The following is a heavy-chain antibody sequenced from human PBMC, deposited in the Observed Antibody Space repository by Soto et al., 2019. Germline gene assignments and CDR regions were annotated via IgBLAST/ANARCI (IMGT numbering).Heavy chain of an antibody. CDR1: GYTFTSYG. D-gene: IGHD3-22*01. Sequence: ASVKVSCKASGYTFTSYGISWVRQAPGQGLEWMGWISAYNGNTNYAQKLQGRVTMTTDTSTSTAYMELRSLRSDDTAVYYCARDLSSRYYDSSGYYADAFDIWGQGTMVTVSS. CDR3: ARDLSSRYYDSSGYYADAFDI. CDR2: ISAYNGNT. J-gene: IGHJ3*02. V-gene: IGHV1-18*01.